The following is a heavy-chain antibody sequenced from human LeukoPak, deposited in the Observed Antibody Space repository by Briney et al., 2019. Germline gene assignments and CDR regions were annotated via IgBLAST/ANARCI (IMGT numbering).Heavy chain of an antibody. CDR1: GGSISSGSYY. CDR3: ARGPVSSSTRSGAFDI. D-gene: IGHD2-2*01. J-gene: IGHJ3*02. CDR2: IYTSGST. V-gene: IGHV4-61*02. Sequence: PSETLSLTCTVSGGSISSGSYYWSWIRQPAGKGLEWIGRIYTSGSTNYNPSLKSRVTMSVDTSKNQFSLKLSSVTAADTAVYYCARGPVSSSTRSGAFDIWGQGTMVTVSS.